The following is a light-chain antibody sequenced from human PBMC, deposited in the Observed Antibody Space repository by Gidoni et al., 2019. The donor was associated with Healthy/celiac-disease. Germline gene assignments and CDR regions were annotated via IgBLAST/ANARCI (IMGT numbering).Light chain of an antibody. J-gene: IGKJ5*01. CDR3: QQRQDWPPIT. V-gene: IGKV3-11*01. CDR1: QSVSIY. Sequence: PEEKATLSCRASQSVSIYLAWYQQRPGQAPRLLIYEASKRATGVPVRFSGSGSGTDFTLTISSLEPEDFAVYYCQQRQDWPPITFGQGTRLEIK. CDR2: EAS.